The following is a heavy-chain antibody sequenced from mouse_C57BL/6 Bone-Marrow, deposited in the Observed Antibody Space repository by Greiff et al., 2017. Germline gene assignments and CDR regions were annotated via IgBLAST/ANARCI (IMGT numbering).Heavy chain of an antibody. D-gene: IGHD1-1*01. CDR2: INPSSGYT. J-gene: IGHJ1*03. CDR1: GYTFTSYW. V-gene: IGHV1-7*01. CDR3: AKVVSSHWYFDV. Sequence: VQLQQSGAELAKPGASVKLSCKASGYTFTSYWMHWVKQRPGQGLEWIGYINPSSGYTKYNQKFKDKATLTADKSSSTAYMQLSSLTDEDSAVYYCAKVVSSHWYFDVWGTGTTVTVSS.